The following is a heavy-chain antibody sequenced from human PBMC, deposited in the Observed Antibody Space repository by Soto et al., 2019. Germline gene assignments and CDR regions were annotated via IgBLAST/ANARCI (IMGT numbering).Heavy chain of an antibody. CDR1: GFTFSTYS. V-gene: IGHV3-21*01. D-gene: IGHD2-2*01. J-gene: IGHJ5*02. Sequence: PGGSLRLSXAASGFTFSTYSMNWVRQAPGKGLEWVSSISSSSSYIYYADSVKGRFTISRDNAKNSLYLQMNSLRAEDTAVYYCATSSSSNHWGQGTLVTVSS. CDR2: ISSSSSYI. CDR3: ATSSSSNH.